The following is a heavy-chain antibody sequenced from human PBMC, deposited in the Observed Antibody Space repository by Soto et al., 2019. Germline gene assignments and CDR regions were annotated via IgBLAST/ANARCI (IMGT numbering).Heavy chain of an antibody. D-gene: IGHD4-17*01. J-gene: IGHJ4*02. CDR3: ARATYGDYPFFDY. Sequence: GGSLRLSCAASGFTFSSYGMHWVRQAPGKGLEWVAVIWYDGSNKYYADFVKGRFTISRDNSKNTLYRQMNSLRAEDTAVYYCARATYGDYPFFDYWGQGTLVTVSS. CDR1: GFTFSSYG. CDR2: IWYDGSNK. V-gene: IGHV3-33*01.